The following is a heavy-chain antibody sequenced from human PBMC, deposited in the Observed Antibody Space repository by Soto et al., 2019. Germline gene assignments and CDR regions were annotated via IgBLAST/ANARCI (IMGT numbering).Heavy chain of an antibody. Sequence: QVQLQESGPGLVKPSETLSLTCTVSGGSVSSGSYYWSWIRQPPGKGLEWIGYIYYSGSTNYNPSPKSRVTIPVATSKNQFSLKLSAVTAADTAVYYCARGIDGWYQGRYYYGMDVWGQGTTVTVSS. CDR1: GGSVSSGSYY. CDR2: IYYSGST. D-gene: IGHD6-19*01. CDR3: ARGIDGWYQGRYYYGMDV. V-gene: IGHV4-61*01. J-gene: IGHJ6*02.